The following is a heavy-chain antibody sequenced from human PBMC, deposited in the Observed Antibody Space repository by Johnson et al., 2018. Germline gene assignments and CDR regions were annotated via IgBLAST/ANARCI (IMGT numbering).Heavy chain of an antibody. V-gene: IGHV3-11*01. CDR2: ITSSSNTM. CDR3: VTCSGSPLDYYVMDV. J-gene: IGHJ6*02. CDR1: GFTFSDYF. Sequence: QVQLVQSGGGLVKPGGSLRLSCAASGFTFSDYFMAWIRQAPGKGLEWVSYITSSSNTMYYADSVRGRFTISRDDSKNSLYLQMNSLKNEDTAVYYCVTCSGSPLDYYVMDVWGQGTTVTVSS. D-gene: IGHD2-15*01.